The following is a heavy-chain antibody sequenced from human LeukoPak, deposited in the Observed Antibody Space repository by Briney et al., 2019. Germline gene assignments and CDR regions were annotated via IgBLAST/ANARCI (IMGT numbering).Heavy chain of an antibody. V-gene: IGHV3-74*01. CDR2: INSDGSST. D-gene: IGHD1-26*01. CDR1: GFTSSSYL. CDR3: ARVRWELGNWFDP. Sequence: GGSLRLSCAASGFTSSSYLMHWVRQAPGKVLVWVSRINSDGSSTSYADSVKGRFTISRDNAKNTLYLQMNSLRAEDTAVYYCARVRWELGNWFDPWGQGTLVTVSS. J-gene: IGHJ5*02.